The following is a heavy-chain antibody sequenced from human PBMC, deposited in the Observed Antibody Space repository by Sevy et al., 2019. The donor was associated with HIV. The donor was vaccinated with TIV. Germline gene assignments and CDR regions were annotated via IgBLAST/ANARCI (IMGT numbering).Heavy chain of an antibody. Sequence: SETLYLTCTVSGDSISSSPYYRGWIRQSHGKGLEWIGSIYYSGSTYYNPSLKSRVPISVDTSKNQFSLKLNSVTAADTVVYYCARQVGQLRFFDWSPGYFDYWGQGILVTVSS. CDR1: GDSISSSPYY. V-gene: IGHV4-39*01. CDR2: IYYSGST. D-gene: IGHD3-9*01. CDR3: ARQVGQLRFFDWSPGYFDY. J-gene: IGHJ4*02.